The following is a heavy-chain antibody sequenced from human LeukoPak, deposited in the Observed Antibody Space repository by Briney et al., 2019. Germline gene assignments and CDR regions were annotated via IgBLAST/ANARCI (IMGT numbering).Heavy chain of an antibody. J-gene: IGHJ6*02. D-gene: IGHD6-19*01. CDR1: GGSISSGGYY. Sequence: PSETLSLTCTVSGGSISSGGYYWSWIRQHPGKGLEWIGYIYYSGSTYYNPSLKSRVTISVDTSKNQFSLKLSSVTAADTAVYYCAREASSSGWYENYYYGMDVWGQGTTVTVSS. CDR2: IYYSGST. CDR3: AREASSSGWYENYYYGMDV. V-gene: IGHV4-31*03.